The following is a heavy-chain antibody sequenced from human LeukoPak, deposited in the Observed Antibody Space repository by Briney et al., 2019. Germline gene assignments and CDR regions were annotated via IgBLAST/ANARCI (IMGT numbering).Heavy chain of an antibody. CDR1: GGSISSSSYY. V-gene: IGHV4-39*07. J-gene: IGHJ4*02. CDR3: ARQGILTDY. CDR2: IYHSGST. Sequence: SETLSLTCTVSGGSISSSSYYWGWIRQPPGKGLEWIGEIYHSGSTNYNPSLKSRVTISVDKSKNQFSLKLSSVTAADTAVYYCARQGILTDYWGQGTLVTVSS. D-gene: IGHD3-9*01.